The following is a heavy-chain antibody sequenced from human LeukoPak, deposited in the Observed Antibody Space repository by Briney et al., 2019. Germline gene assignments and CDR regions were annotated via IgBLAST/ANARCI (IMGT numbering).Heavy chain of an antibody. CDR2: ISSSSSTI. CDR3: ASLLGDRYY. CDR1: GFTFSSYS. J-gene: IGHJ4*02. D-gene: IGHD3-16*01. V-gene: IGHV3-48*04. Sequence: GGSLRLSCAASGFTFSSYSMNWARQAPGKGLEWVSFISSSSSTIYYADSVKGRFTISRDNAKNSLYLQMNSLRAEDTAVYYCASLLGDRYYWGQGTLVTVSS.